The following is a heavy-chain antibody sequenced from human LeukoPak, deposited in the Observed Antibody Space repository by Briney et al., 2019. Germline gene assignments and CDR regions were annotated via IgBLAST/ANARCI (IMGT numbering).Heavy chain of an antibody. D-gene: IGHD2-21*02. CDR2: IYYSGST. CDR1: GASISSSTDY. Sequence: ASETLSLTCTVSGASISSSTDYWGWIRQPPGKGLEWIANIYYSGSTYYNPSLKSRVTISVDTSKNQFSLKLSSVTAADTAVYYCARRVSRVVTAIPHSWFDPWGQGTLVTVSS. J-gene: IGHJ5*02. CDR3: ARRVSRVVTAIPHSWFDP. V-gene: IGHV4-39*01.